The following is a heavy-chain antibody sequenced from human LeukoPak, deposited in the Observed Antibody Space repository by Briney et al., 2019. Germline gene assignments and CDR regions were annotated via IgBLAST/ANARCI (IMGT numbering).Heavy chain of an antibody. D-gene: IGHD3-22*01. Sequence: GGSLRLSCAASGFTFSSYWMHWVRQVPGKGLVWVSRINSDGSSTNYADSVKGRFTISRDNAKNTLYLQMNSLRAEDTAVYYCARAFDSSGYYPDYWGQGTLVTVSS. CDR3: ARAFDSSGYYPDY. CDR1: GFTFSSYW. J-gene: IGHJ4*02. CDR2: INSDGSST. V-gene: IGHV3-74*01.